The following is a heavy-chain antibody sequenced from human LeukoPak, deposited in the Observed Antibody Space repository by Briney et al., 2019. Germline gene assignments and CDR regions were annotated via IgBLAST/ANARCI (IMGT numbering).Heavy chain of an antibody. Sequence: SETLSLTCAVYGGSFSGYYWSWIRQPPGKGLEWIGEINHSGSTNYNPSLKSRVTISVDTSKNQFSLKLSSVTAADTAVYYCARGTRNYGMGVWGQGTTVTVSS. CDR3: ARGTRNYGMGV. J-gene: IGHJ6*02. CDR2: INHSGST. CDR1: GGSFSGYY. V-gene: IGHV4-34*01.